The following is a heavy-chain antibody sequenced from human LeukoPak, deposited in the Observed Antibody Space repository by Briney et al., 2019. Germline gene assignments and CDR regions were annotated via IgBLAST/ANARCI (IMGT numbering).Heavy chain of an antibody. V-gene: IGHV4-39*07. Sequence: SETLSLTCTVSGGSISSSSYYWGWIRQPPGKGLEWIGSIYYSGSTYYNPSLKSRVTISVDTSKNQFSLKLSSVTAADTAVYYCARRNIVATISRFDPWGQGTLVTVSS. CDR2: IYYSGST. CDR3: ARRNIVATISRFDP. CDR1: GGSISSSSYY. J-gene: IGHJ5*02. D-gene: IGHD5-12*01.